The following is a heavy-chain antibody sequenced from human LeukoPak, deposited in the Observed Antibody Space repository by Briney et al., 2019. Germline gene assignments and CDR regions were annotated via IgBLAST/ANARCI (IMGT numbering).Heavy chain of an antibody. CDR1: GGSFSGYY. CDR2: INHSGST. CDR3: AVFVVGAAFSDAFDI. Sequence: SETLSLTGAVYGGSFSGYYWSWIRQPPGKGLEWIGEINHSGSTNYNPSLKSRVTISVDTSKNQFSLKLSSVPAADTAVYYCAVFVVGAAFSDAFDIWGQGTMVTVSS. J-gene: IGHJ3*02. V-gene: IGHV4-34*01. D-gene: IGHD2-15*01.